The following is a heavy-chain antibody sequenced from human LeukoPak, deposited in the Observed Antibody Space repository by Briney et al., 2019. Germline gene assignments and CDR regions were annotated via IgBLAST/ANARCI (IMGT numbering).Heavy chain of an antibody. Sequence: PGGSLRLSCVASGFTFSSCNMHWVRQAPGKGLEWVALIWYDGSNKYHTDSVKGRFTISRDNSKNTLYLQMNSLRAEDTALYYCAKDSNDYGDYNYFDYWGQGTLVTVSS. CDR3: AKDSNDYGDYNYFDY. CDR1: GFTFSSCN. D-gene: IGHD4-17*01. V-gene: IGHV3-33*06. J-gene: IGHJ4*02. CDR2: IWYDGSNK.